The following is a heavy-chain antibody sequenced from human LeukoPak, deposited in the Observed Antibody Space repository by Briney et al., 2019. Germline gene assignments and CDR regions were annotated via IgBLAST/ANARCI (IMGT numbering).Heavy chain of an antibody. D-gene: IGHD6-19*01. J-gene: IGHJ4*02. Sequence: PSETLSLTCAVYGGSFSGYYWSWIRQSPGKGLEWIGEINHSGSTNYNPSLKSRVTISVDTSKNQFSLKLSSVAAADTAVYYCARVGVAGTGRWGQGTLVTVSS. V-gene: IGHV4-34*01. CDR3: ARVGVAGTGR. CDR2: INHSGST. CDR1: GGSFSGYY.